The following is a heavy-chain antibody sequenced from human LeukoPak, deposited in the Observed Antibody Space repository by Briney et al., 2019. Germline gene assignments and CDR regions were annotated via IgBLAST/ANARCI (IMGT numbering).Heavy chain of an antibody. D-gene: IGHD3-10*01. J-gene: IGHJ6*02. CDR1: GFTFSSYD. CDR3: AREPPGIGGYYGMDV. Sequence: GSLRLSCAASGFTFSSYDMHWVRQATGKGLEWVSAIGTAGDTYYPGSVKGRFTISRENAKNSSYLQMNSLRAGDTAVYYCAREPPGIGGYYGMDVWGQGTTVTVSS. CDR2: IGTAGDT. V-gene: IGHV3-13*01.